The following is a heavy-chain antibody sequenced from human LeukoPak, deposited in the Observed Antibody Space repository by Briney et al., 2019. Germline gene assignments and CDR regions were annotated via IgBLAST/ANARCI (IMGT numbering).Heavy chain of an antibody. D-gene: IGHD5-12*01. CDR1: GFTFDDYA. CDR2: ISWNSGSI. CDR3: AKGDSGYDPKSSDY. J-gene: IGHJ4*02. Sequence: GGSLRLSCAASGFTFDDYAMHWVRQAPGKGLEWVSGISWNSGSIGYADSVKGRFTISRDNSKNTLYLQMNSLRAEDTAVYYCAKGDSGYDPKSSDYWGQGTLVTVSS. V-gene: IGHV3-9*01.